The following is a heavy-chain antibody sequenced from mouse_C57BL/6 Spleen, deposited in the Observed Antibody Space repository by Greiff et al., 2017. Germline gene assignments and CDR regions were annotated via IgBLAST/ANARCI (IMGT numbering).Heavy chain of an antibody. J-gene: IGHJ1*03. V-gene: IGHV3-6*01. CDR1: GYSITSGYY. D-gene: IGHD1-1*01. Sequence: EVQLQESGPGLVKPSQSLSLTCSVTGYSITSGYYWNWIRQFPGNKLEWMGYISYDGSNNYNPSLKNRISITRDTSKNQFFLKLNSVTTEDTATYYCARDYYGRMYFDVWGTGTTVTVSS. CDR2: ISYDGSN. CDR3: ARDYYGRMYFDV.